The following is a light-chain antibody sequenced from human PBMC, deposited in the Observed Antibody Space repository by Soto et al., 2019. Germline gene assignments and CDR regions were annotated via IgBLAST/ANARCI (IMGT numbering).Light chain of an antibody. Sequence: EIVLTQSPATLSLSPGERDTLSCRASQSVSSYLAWYQQKPGQAPRLLIYDASNRATGIPARFSGSGSGTDFTPTISSLEPEDFAVYYCQQRSNWPLTFGRGTKVDI. CDR1: QSVSSY. J-gene: IGKJ4*01. V-gene: IGKV3-11*01. CDR2: DAS. CDR3: QQRSNWPLT.